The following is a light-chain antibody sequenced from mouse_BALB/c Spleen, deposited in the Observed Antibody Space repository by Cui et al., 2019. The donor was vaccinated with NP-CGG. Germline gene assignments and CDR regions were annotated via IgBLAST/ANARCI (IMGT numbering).Light chain of an antibody. Sequence: AFLTQEFALTTSPGETVTLTCRSSTGAVTTSNYANWVQEKPDHLFTGLIGGTNNRTPGVPARFSGSLIGDKAALTIIGAQTEDEAIYFCALWYSNHWVFGGGTKLTVL. CDR2: GTN. V-gene: IGLV1*01. CDR1: TGAVTTSNY. CDR3: ALWYSNHWV. J-gene: IGLJ1*01.